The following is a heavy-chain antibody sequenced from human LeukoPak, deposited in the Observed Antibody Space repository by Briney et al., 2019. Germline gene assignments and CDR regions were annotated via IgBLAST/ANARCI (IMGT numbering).Heavy chain of an antibody. CDR3: ARTLWFGGYTPRDAFDI. D-gene: IGHD3-10*01. CDR2: IYHSGST. J-gene: IGHJ3*02. V-gene: IGHV4-4*02. Sequence: SGTLSLTCAVSGGSISSSNWWSWVRQPPGKGLEWIGEIYHSGSTNYNPSLKSRVTISVDKSKNQFSLKLSSVTAADTAMYYCARTLWFGGYTPRDAFDIWGQGTMVTVSS. CDR1: GGSISSSNW.